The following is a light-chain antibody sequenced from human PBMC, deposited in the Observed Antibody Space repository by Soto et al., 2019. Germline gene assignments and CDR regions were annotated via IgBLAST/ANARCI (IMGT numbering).Light chain of an antibody. J-gene: IGKJ1*01. Sequence: EIVLTQSPGTLSLSPGERATLSCRASQSVSSSFLAWYQRKPGQAPRLLIYGASSRAAGIPDRFSVSGSGTDFTLTISRLEPEDFAVYYCQQYGNSPWTFGQGTKEEIK. CDR2: GAS. CDR3: QQYGNSPWT. CDR1: QSVSSSF. V-gene: IGKV3-20*01.